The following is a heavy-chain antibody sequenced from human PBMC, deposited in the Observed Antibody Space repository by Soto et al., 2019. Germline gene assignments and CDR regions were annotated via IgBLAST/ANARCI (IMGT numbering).Heavy chain of an antibody. Sequence: QITLKESGPTLVKPTQTLTLTCTFSGFSLSTSGVGVGWIRQPPGKALEWLALIYWDDDKRYSPSLKSRLTITKDTSKNQVVLTMTNMDPVDTATYYCAHRLGGCSGSSCYGENWFDPWGQGTLVTVSS. CDR2: IYWDDDK. D-gene: IGHD2-15*01. CDR3: AHRLGGCSGSSCYGENWFDP. J-gene: IGHJ5*02. CDR1: GFSLSTSGVG. V-gene: IGHV2-5*02.